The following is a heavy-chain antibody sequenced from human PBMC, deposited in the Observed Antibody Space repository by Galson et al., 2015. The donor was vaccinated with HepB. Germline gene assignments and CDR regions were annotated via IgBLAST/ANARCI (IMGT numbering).Heavy chain of an antibody. CDR2: IAYNGGGT. V-gene: IGHV3-23*01. Sequence: SLRLSCAASGFTFNHYAMIWVRQAPGKGLEWVAHIAYNGGGTYYGVSVEGRFTISRDNSKSTLYLQMNNLRVEDTAVYSCAKVWGGYSGADYWGQGTLVTVSS. CDR3: AKVWGGYSGADY. D-gene: IGHD5-12*01. CDR1: GFTFNHYA. J-gene: IGHJ4*02.